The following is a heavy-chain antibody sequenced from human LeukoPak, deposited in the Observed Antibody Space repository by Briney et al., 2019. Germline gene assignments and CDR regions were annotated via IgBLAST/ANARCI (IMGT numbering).Heavy chain of an antibody. V-gene: IGHV4-31*03. CDR2: IYYSGST. CDR1: GGSISSGGYY. D-gene: IGHD6-13*01. CDR3: ARARSAAGNFDY. Sequence: SETPSLTCTVSGGSISSGGYYWSWIRQHPGKGLEWIGYIYYSGSTYYNPSLKSRVTISADTSKNQFSLKLSSVTAADTAVYYCARARSAAGNFDYWGQGTLVTVSS. J-gene: IGHJ4*02.